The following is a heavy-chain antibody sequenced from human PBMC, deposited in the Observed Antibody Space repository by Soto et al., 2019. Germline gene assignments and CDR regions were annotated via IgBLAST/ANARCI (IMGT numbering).Heavy chain of an antibody. CDR3: ARDKGSDYYGMDV. Sequence: PSETLSLTCTVSGGSISSYYWSWIRQPPGKGLEWIGYIYYSGSTNYNPSLKSRVTISVDTSKNQFSLKLSSVTAADTAVYYCARDKGSDYYGMDVWGQGTTGT. D-gene: IGHD1-26*01. V-gene: IGHV4-59*01. J-gene: IGHJ6*02. CDR2: IYYSGST. CDR1: GGSISSYY.